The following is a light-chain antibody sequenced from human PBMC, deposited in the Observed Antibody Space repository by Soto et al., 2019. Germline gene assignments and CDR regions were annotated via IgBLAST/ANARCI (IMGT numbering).Light chain of an antibody. Sequence: QSALTQPASVSGSPGQSITISCTGTSSNVGSYKLVSWYQQHPGKAPKLMIFEVNKRPSGVSNRFSGSKSGNTASLTISGLKVEDDADYYCCSSGGSPKYVFGTGTKVTVL. CDR1: SSNVGSYKL. V-gene: IGLV2-23*02. J-gene: IGLJ1*01. CDR3: CSSGGSPKYV. CDR2: EVN.